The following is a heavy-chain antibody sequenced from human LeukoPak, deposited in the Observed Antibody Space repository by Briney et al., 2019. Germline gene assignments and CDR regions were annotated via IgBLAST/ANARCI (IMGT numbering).Heavy chain of an antibody. CDR2: IYYSGST. J-gene: IGHJ6*02. CDR1: GGSISGSSYY. CDR3: ARASGGYYYCGMDV. V-gene: IGHV4-39*01. Sequence: SETLSLTCTVSGGSISGSSYYWGWIRQPPGKGLEWIGSIYYSGSTYYNPSLKSRVTISVDTSKNQFSLKLSSVTAADTAVYYCARASGGYYYCGMDVWGQGTTVTVSS. D-gene: IGHD6-25*01.